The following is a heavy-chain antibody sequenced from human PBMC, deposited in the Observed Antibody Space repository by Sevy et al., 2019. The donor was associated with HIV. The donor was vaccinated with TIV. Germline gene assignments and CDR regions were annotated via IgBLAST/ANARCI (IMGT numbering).Heavy chain of an antibody. CDR3: AREFGDGYNPRYYFDY. CDR1: GFTVSTNY. Sequence: GGSLRLSCAASGFTVSTNYMSWVRQAPGKGLEWVSVIYSGGTTYYADSVKGRFTISRDKSKNMLYLQMNSLRAEDTAVYYCAREFGDGYNPRYYFDYWGQGTLVTVSS. V-gene: IGHV3-53*01. CDR2: IYSGGTT. D-gene: IGHD3-3*01. J-gene: IGHJ4*02.